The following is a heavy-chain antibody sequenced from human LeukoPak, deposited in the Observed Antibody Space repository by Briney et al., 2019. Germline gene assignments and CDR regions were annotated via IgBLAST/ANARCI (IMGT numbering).Heavy chain of an antibody. D-gene: IGHD2-2*02. CDR3: AKDKTLYGYCDY. J-gene: IGHJ4*02. V-gene: IGHV3-30*18. Sequence: PGGSLRLSCAASGFTFSSYGMHWVRQAPGKGLEWVAVISYDGSNKYYADSVKGRFTISRDNSKNTLYLQMNSLRAEDTAVYYCAKDKTLYGYCDYRGQGTLVTVSS. CDR1: GFTFSSYG. CDR2: ISYDGSNK.